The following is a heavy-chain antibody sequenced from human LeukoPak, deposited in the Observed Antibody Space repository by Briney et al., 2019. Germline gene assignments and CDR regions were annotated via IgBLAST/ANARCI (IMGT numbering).Heavy chain of an antibody. CDR3: AKDDSGSYYPYYYYMDV. CDR1: GGSISTSNYY. J-gene: IGHJ6*03. V-gene: IGHV4-39*07. D-gene: IGHD1-26*01. CDR2: IFYSGST. Sequence: SETLSLTCTVSGGSISTSNYYWGWIRQPPGKGLEWIGNIFYSGSTYYSPSLKSRVTISLDTSRNQFSLKLNSVTAADTAVYYCAKDDSGSYYPYYYYMDVWGKGTTVTISS.